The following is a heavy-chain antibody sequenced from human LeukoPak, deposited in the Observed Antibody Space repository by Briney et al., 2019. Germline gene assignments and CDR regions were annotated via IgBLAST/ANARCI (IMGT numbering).Heavy chain of an antibody. CDR2: INPSGGST. V-gene: IGHV1-46*01. CDR3: ARSDYYDSRGFDIDY. Sequence: ASVKVSCKASGYTFTSYYMHWVRQAPGQGLEWMGIINPSGGSTSYAQKFQGRVTMTRDTSTSTVYMEPSSLRSEDTAVYYCARSDYYDSRGFDIDYWGQGTLVTVSS. CDR1: GYTFTSYY. D-gene: IGHD3-22*01. J-gene: IGHJ4*02.